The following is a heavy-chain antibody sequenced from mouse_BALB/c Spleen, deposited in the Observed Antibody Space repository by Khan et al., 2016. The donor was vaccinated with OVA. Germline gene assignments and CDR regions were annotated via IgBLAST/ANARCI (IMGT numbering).Heavy chain of an antibody. CDR3: VRDGAYHRNDGWFAY. Sequence: QVQLQQSGAKLARPGASVKMSCKASGYTFTSYTIHWIKKRPGQGLEWIGYINPSNGYTNYNQKFKDEAPLTTDKSSTTAYLQLSSLTSDDSAVYNCVRDGAYHRNDGWFAYWGQGTLVTVSA. V-gene: IGHV1-4*01. D-gene: IGHD2-14*01. CDR2: INPSNGYT. J-gene: IGHJ3*01. CDR1: GYTFTSYT.